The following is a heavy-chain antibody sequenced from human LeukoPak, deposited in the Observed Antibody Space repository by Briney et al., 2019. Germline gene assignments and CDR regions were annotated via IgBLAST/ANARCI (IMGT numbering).Heavy chain of an antibody. V-gene: IGHV5-51*01. J-gene: IGHJ4*02. D-gene: IGHD3-22*01. CDR2: IYPGDSDT. Sequence: GESLKISCKGSGYSFTSHWIGWVRQMPGKGLERMGIIYPGDSDTRYGPSFQGQVTISADKSISTAYLQWSSLKASDTAIYYCARQADSRYYFDLWGQGTLVTVSS. CDR1: GYSFTSHW. CDR3: ARQADSRYYFDL.